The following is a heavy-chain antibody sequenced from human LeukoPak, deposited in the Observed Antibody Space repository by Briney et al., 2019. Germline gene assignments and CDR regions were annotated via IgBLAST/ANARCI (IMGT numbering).Heavy chain of an antibody. CDR3: ATSDDSSGSD. Sequence: GGSLRLSCAASGFTFSGYWMSWVRQAPGKGLEWVANINQDGSIIHYVDSAKGRFTISRDNAKNSLYLQMNYLRAEDTALYYCATSDDSSGSDWGQGTLVTVSP. CDR2: INQDGSII. D-gene: IGHD3-22*01. V-gene: IGHV3-7*01. J-gene: IGHJ4*02. CDR1: GFTFSGYW.